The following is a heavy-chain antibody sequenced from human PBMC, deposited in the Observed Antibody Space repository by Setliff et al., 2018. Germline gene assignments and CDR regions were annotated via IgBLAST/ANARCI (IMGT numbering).Heavy chain of an antibody. J-gene: IGHJ6*03. CDR1: GGSVTTSRYY. Sequence: SETLSLTCSVSGGSVTTSRYYWSWIRQPAGKGLEWIGRIHSSGSTKFNPSLESRVTISVDTSKNQFSLKLSSVTAADTAVYYCARDNVDTAMGLSYYYYYYMDVWGKGTTVTVSS. CDR3: ARDNVDTAMGLSYYYYYYMDV. D-gene: IGHD5-18*01. CDR2: IHSSGST. V-gene: IGHV4-61*10.